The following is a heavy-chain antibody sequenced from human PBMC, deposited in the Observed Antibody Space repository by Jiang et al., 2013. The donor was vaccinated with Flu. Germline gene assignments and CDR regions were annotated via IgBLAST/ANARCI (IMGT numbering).Heavy chain of an antibody. CDR2: IYTSGST. CDR3: ARDWWYSSSWYGGYYGMDV. J-gene: IGHJ6*02. V-gene: IGHV4-4*07. D-gene: IGHD6-13*01. Sequence: GSGLVKPSETLSLTCAVSGGSISSYYWSWIRQPAGKGLEWIGRIYTSGSTNYNPSLKSRVTMSVDTSKNQFSLKLSSVTAADTAVYYCARDWWYSSSWYGGYYGMDVWGQGTTVTVSS. CDR1: GGSISSYY.